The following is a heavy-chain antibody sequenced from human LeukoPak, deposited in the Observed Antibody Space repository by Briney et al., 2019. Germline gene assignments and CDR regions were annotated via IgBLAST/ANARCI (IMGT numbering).Heavy chain of an antibody. V-gene: IGHV4-34*01. CDR2: INHSGST. Sequence: SETLSLTCTVSGGSISSYYWNWIRQPPGKGLEWIGEINHSGSTNYNPSLKSRVTTSVDTSKNQFSLKLSSVTAADTAVYYCARGRFILTGYLRNWFDPWGQGTLVTVSS. CDR3: ARGRFILTGYLRNWFDP. D-gene: IGHD3-9*01. CDR1: GGSISSYY. J-gene: IGHJ5*02.